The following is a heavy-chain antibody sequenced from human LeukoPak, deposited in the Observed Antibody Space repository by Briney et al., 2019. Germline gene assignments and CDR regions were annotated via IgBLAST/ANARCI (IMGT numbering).Heavy chain of an antibody. CDR1: GGSFSGYY. D-gene: IGHD1-26*01. CDR2: INHSGST. J-gene: IGHJ4*02. Sequence: SETLSLTCAVYGGSFSGYYWSWIRQPPGKGLEWIGEINHSGSTNYNPSLKSRVTISVDTSKNQFSLKLSSVTAADTAVYYCARDIVGVTRAFGYWGQGTLATVSS. V-gene: IGHV4-34*01. CDR3: ARDIVGVTRAFGY.